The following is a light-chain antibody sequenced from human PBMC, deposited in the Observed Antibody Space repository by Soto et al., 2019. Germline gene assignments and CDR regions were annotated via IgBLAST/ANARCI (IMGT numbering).Light chain of an antibody. Sequence: QSVLTQPPSASGTPGQRVTISCSGGSSNIGGNTVNWYRQVPGTAPKLLIYSNNQRPSGVPDRLSGSKSGTSASLAISGLQSEDEADYYCAAWDDSLDGLYVFGTGTKVTVL. V-gene: IGLV1-44*01. CDR3: AAWDDSLDGLYV. J-gene: IGLJ1*01. CDR2: SNN. CDR1: SSNIGGNT.